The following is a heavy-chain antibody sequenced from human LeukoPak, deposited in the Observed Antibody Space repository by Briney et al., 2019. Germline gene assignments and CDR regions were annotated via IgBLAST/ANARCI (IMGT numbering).Heavy chain of an antibody. V-gene: IGHV3-15*01. Sequence: GGPLTLFCAPCSFLCSNAWVLWLRNAPGKGREWVGRFISKTDRGTTDYAAPVKRRFTISRDDSKNTLSLQMNSRKTEDTAVYYCTTEPEHIVVVFGGDTFEIWGQGTMVTVSS. CDR3: TTEPEHIVVVFGGDTFEI. J-gene: IGHJ3*02. CDR1: SFLCSNAW. D-gene: IGHD2-21*01. CDR2: FISKTDRGTT.